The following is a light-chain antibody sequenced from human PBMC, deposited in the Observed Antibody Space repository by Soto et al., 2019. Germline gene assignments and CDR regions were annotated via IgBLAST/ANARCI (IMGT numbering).Light chain of an antibody. Sequence: DIVKTQSPLSLPVTPGEPASISCRSSQSLLHSNGYNYLDWYLQKSGQSPQLLIYLGSNRASGVPDRFSGSGSGTDFTLKISRVEAEDVGIYYCMQALQTPITFGQGTRLEIK. CDR3: MQALQTPIT. CDR1: QSLLHSNGYNY. V-gene: IGKV2-28*01. J-gene: IGKJ5*01. CDR2: LGS.